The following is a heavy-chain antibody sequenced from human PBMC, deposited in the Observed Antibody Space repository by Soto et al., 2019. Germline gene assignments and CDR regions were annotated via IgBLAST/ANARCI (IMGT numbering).Heavy chain of an antibody. Sequence: SVMLSCKASGYTFTSYGISCVRQAPGRGLEWMGWISAYNGNTNYAQKLQGRVTMTTDTSTSTAYMELRSLRSDDTAVYYCRYYDFWSGAPSYYYGMDVWGQGTTVTVSS. D-gene: IGHD3-3*01. CDR2: ISAYNGNT. J-gene: IGHJ6*02. CDR1: GYTFTSYG. V-gene: IGHV1-18*04. CDR3: RYYDFWSGAPSYYYGMDV.